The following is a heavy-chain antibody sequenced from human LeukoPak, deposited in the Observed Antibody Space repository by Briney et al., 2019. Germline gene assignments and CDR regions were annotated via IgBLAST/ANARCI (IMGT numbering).Heavy chain of an antibody. D-gene: IGHD6-19*01. V-gene: IGHV3-53*01. Sequence: GGSLRLSCAASGFTFSSYAMSWVRQAPGKGLEWVSVIYSGGSTYYADSVKGRFTISRDNSKNTLYLQMNSLRAEDTAVYYCARDSGWGAFDIWGQGTMVTVSS. CDR1: GFTFSSYA. CDR2: IYSGGST. CDR3: ARDSGWGAFDI. J-gene: IGHJ3*02.